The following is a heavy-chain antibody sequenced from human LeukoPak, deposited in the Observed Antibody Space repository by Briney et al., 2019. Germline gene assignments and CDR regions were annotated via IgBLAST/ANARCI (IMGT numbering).Heavy chain of an antibody. CDR2: IYYSGST. J-gene: IGHJ4*02. CDR1: GLPMSRYY. CDR3: ARHGYGIFTAYTFDY. Sequence: ADPLSLPCSVSGLPMSRYYWLWLRQPPGKGVEGIGYIYYSGSTNYTPPLKSPVTISLDASRPRLSLTLISVSARDTAVYYRARHGYGIFTAYTFDYWGQGILVTVSS. V-gene: IGHV4-59*08. D-gene: IGHD3-9*01.